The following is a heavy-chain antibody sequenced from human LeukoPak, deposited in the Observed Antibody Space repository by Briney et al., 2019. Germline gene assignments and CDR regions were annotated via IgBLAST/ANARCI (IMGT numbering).Heavy chain of an antibody. V-gene: IGHV3-74*01. CDR3: ARESSGSYWG. CDR1: GFIFSKHW. D-gene: IGHD3-10*01. J-gene: IGHJ4*02. Sequence: GGSLTLSCVASGFIFSKHWMHWVRQAPGKGLVWVSRLNLDGSTTSYADSVKGRFTISRDDAKNTLYLQMNSLRVDDTGVYYCARESSGSYWGWGQGTLVTVSS. CDR2: LNLDGSTT.